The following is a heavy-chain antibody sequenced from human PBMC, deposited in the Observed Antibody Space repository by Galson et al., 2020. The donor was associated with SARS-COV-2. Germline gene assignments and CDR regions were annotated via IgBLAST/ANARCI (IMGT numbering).Heavy chain of an antibody. V-gene: IGHV3-30*18. J-gene: IGHJ3*02. CDR1: GFTFSSYG. D-gene: IGHD5-18*01. CDR2: ISYDGSNK. CDR3: AKDLNSYGFLDAFDI. Sequence: GGSLRLSCAASGFTFSSYGMHWVRQAPGKGLEWVAVISYDGSNKYYADSVKGRFTISRDNSKNTLYLQMNSLRAEDTAVYYCAKDLNSYGFLDAFDIWGQGTMVTVSS.